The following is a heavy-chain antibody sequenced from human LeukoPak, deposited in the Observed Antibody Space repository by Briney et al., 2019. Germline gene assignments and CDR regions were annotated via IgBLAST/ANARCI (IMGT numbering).Heavy chain of an antibody. Sequence: PGGSLRLSCAASGFTFSSYAMSWVRQAPGKGLEWVSAISGSGGSTYYADSVKGRFTISRDNSKNTLYLQMNSLRAGDKAVYYCAKDCPNDRAKNWVDPWGQGNLVTVSS. D-gene: IGHD1-1*01. CDR1: GFTFSSYA. V-gene: IGHV3-23*01. CDR3: AKDCPNDRAKNWVDP. J-gene: IGHJ5*02. CDR2: ISGSGGST.